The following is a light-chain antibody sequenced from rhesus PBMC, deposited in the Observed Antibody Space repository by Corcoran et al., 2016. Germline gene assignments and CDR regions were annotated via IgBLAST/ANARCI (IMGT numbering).Light chain of an antibody. CDR1: QSISSW. CDR3: RQYSSSTYS. Sequence: DIQMTQSPSSLSASVGDTVTITCRASQSISSWLDWYQQKPGKAPKLLNYKASSLQSGVPSRFSGSGSGTDFTLTISSLQPEDFATYYCRQYSSSTYSFGQGTKVEIK. CDR2: KAS. J-gene: IGKJ2*01. V-gene: IGKV1-22*01.